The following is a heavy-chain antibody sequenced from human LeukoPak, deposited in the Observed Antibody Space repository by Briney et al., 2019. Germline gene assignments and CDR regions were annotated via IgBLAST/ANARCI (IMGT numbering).Heavy chain of an antibody. CDR3: ARVKEGDYWYFDL. D-gene: IGHD2-21*01. Sequence: PSETLSLTCTVSGYSISSGYYWGWIRQPPGKGLEWIGSIYHSGSTYYNPSLKSRVTISVDTSKNQFSLKLSSVTAADTAVYYCARVKEGDYWYFDLWGRGTLVTVSS. J-gene: IGHJ2*01. V-gene: IGHV4-38-2*02. CDR1: GYSISSGYY. CDR2: IYHSGST.